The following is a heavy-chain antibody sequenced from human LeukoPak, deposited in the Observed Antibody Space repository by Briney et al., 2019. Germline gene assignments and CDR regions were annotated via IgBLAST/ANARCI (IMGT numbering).Heavy chain of an antibody. CDR3: ARMGEYFDWLLLAY. D-gene: IGHD3-9*01. CDR1: GGSISSYY. CDR2: IYYSGST. J-gene: IGHJ4*02. V-gene: IGHV4-59*01. Sequence: SETLSLTCTVPGGSISSYYWSWIRQPPGKGLEWIGYIYYSGSTNYNPSLKSRVTISVDTSKNQFSLKLSSVTAADTAVYYCARMGEYFDWLLLAYWGQGTLVTVSS.